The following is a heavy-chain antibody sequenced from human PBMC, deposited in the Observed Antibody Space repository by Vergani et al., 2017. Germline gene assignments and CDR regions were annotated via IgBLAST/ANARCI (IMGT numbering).Heavy chain of an antibody. CDR2: IRNKAYGGTT. CDR1: GFSFGDYA. Sequence: EVQLVASGGGLVPPGRSLSLSCAASGFSFGDYAMTWVRQAPGKGLEWVAFIRNKAYGGTTEYAASVKGRFTISRDDSKRLAYLQLSGLKTEDTAVYFCSRGRGYSFGYSDYWGQGTLVTVSS. CDR3: SRGRGYSFGYSDY. D-gene: IGHD5-18*01. V-gene: IGHV3-49*04. J-gene: IGHJ4*02.